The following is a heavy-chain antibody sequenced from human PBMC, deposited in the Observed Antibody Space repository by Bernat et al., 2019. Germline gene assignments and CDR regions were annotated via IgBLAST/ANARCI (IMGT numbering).Heavy chain of an antibody. CDR3: AIGYFDGLLRRADAFDI. D-gene: IGHD3-9*01. CDR1: GGSFSGYY. J-gene: IGHJ3*02. Sequence: QVQLQQWGAGLLKPSETLSLTCAVYGGSFSGYYWSWIRQPPGKGLEWIGEINHSGSTNYNPSLRSRVTISVNTSKNQFSLKLSSVTAAETAVYYCAIGYFDGLLRRADAFDIGGQGTMVTVSS. V-gene: IGHV4-34*01. CDR2: INHSGST.